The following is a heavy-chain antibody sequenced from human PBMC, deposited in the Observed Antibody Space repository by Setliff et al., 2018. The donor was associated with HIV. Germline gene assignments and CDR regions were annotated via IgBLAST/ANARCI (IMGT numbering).Heavy chain of an antibody. V-gene: IGHV4-4*08. CDR2: IYTSGST. CDR1: GGSISTYF. D-gene: IGHD3-10*01. CDR3: ARGSFIGDYYYFDY. Sequence: KTSETLSLTCTVSGGSISTYFWTWIRQPPGKGLEWIGYIYTSGSTNYNPSLKSRVTISADTSKNQFSLKLSSVTAADTAVYYCARGSFIGDYYYFDYWGQGTLVTVSS. J-gene: IGHJ4*02.